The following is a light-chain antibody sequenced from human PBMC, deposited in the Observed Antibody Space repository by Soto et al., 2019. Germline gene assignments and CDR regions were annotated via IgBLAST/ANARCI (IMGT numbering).Light chain of an antibody. J-gene: IGLJ2*01. V-gene: IGLV2-14*01. CDR3: SSYTNSITVV. CDR2: EVS. Sequence: QYALTQPASVSGSPGQSITISCTGTSSDVGGYNFVSWYQHHPGKAPKVLIYEVSNRPSGVSNRFSGSKSGNTASLTISGLQAEDEADYYCSSYTNSITVVFGGGTKLTVL. CDR1: SSDVGGYNF.